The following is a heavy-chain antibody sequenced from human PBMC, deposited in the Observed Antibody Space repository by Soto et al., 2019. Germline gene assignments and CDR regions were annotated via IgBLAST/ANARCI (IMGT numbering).Heavy chain of an antibody. V-gene: IGHV3-48*04. Sequence: EVQLVESGGGVVQWGGSLRLSCAASGFTFSGYSVNWVRQAPGKGLEWVSYISSSGSTIYYADSVKGRFTISRDNAKNSLYLQMNSLRAEDTAVYYCARDPYYYDSSGYPDYWGQGTLVTVSS. CDR3: ARDPYYYDSSGYPDY. J-gene: IGHJ4*02. D-gene: IGHD3-22*01. CDR1: GFTFSGYS. CDR2: ISSSGSTI.